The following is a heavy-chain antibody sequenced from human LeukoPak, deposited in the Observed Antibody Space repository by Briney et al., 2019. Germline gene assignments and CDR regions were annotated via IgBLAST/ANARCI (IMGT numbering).Heavy chain of an antibody. CDR3: ARLLSGYLNF. Sequence: SETLSLTCSASADSINSISYYWAWVRQPPGKGLEWIGHIFYTGSTYYNPSLKSRVIISVDTSKNEFSLQLSSVTAADTAVYYCARLLSGYLNFWGQGTLVTVSS. CDR2: IFYTGST. V-gene: IGHV4-39*01. J-gene: IGHJ4*02. CDR1: ADSINSISYY. D-gene: IGHD3-3*01.